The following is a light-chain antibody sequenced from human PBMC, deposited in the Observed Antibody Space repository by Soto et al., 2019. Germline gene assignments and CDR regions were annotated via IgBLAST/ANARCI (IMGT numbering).Light chain of an antibody. V-gene: IGKV3-20*01. CDR2: GAS. J-gene: IGKJ4*01. CDR1: QSVSSSY. Sequence: IVLTQSPGTLYLSPGERATLSYRASQSVSSSYLAWYQQKPGQAPRLFIYGASSRSTGIPDRFSGSGSGKDFTLTISRLEPEDFAVYYCQQYGTSPLTFGGGTKVDIK. CDR3: QQYGTSPLT.